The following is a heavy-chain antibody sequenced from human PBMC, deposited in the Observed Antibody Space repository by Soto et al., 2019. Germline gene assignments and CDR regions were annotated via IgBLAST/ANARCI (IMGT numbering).Heavy chain of an antibody. CDR3: ARQYSSVIAGDGFDP. CDR1: GGSISSYY. CDR2: IYYSGST. D-gene: IGHD6-19*01. V-gene: IGHV4-59*08. J-gene: IGHJ5*02. Sequence: PSETLSLTCTVSGGSISSYYWSWIRQPPGKGLEWIGYIYYSGSTNYNPSLKSRVTISVDTSKNQFSLKLSSVTAADTAVYYCARQYSSVIAGDGFDPWGQGTLVTVSA.